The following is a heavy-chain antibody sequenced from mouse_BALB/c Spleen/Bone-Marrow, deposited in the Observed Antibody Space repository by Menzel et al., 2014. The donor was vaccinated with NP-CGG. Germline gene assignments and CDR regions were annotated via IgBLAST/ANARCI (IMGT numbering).Heavy chain of an antibody. CDR2: IRGDGTT. D-gene: IGHD1-1*01. CDR1: GFSLTAYG. J-gene: IGHJ2*01. V-gene: IGHV2-6-7*01. CDR3: ARFTTVVPFDY. Sequence: VKLMESGPGLVAPSQSLSITRTVSGFSLTAYGVNWVRQPPGKGLEWLGMIRGDGTTDYNSALRSRLSISRDNSKSQVFLKMNSLQADDIARYYCARFTTVVPFDYWGQGTTLTVSS.